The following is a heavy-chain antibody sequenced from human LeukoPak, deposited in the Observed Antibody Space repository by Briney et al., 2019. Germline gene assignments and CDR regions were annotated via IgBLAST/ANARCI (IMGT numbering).Heavy chain of an antibody. V-gene: IGHV3-66*04. CDR2: IYDGGDT. CDR3: ARHDWFDP. J-gene: IGHJ5*02. Sequence: PGGSLRLSCAASGFTVSNDYMSWVRQAPGQGLEWVSTIYDGGDTYYADSVEGRFTISRDNSKNTLYLQMNSLRAEDTAFYYCARHDWFDPWGQGTLVTVSS. CDR1: GFTVSNDY.